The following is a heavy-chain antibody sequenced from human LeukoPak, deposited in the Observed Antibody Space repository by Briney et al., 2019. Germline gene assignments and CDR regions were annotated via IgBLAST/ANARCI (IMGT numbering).Heavy chain of an antibody. D-gene: IGHD3-22*01. CDR1: GYTFTSYY. J-gene: IGHJ4*02. V-gene: IGHV1-46*01. CDR3: ARARDSRGSAYPPDY. Sequence: ASVKVSCKASGYTFTSYYVHWVRQAPGQGLEWMGLINPSGGATDYAQRFRGRVTMTRDTSTTTVYVELSSLRSEDTAVYYCARARDSRGSAYPPDYWGQGTLVTVSS. CDR2: INPSGGAT.